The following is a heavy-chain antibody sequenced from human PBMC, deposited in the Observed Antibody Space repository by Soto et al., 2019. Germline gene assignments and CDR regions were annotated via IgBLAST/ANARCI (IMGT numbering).Heavy chain of an antibody. Sequence: LILSCAASGFTFSDYYMTWIRQAPGKGLEWVSYISSSGNSIYYADSVRGRFTVSRDNAKNSLFLQMNSLRAEDTAVYYCARRAAAGRSFDYWGLGTLVTVSS. CDR1: GFTFSDYY. CDR2: ISSSGNSI. J-gene: IGHJ4*02. CDR3: ARRAAAGRSFDY. V-gene: IGHV3-11*01. D-gene: IGHD6-13*01.